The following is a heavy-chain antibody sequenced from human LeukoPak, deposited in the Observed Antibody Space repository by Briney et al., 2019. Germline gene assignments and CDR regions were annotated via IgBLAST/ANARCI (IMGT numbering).Heavy chain of an antibody. CDR3: ATGVRSAFDY. Sequence: GASVKVSCKASGYTLNTYGINWVRQTPGQGLEWMGWISAFNGNTNYAQKLQDRVTMTTDTSTSTAYMEVRSLRSDDTAVYFCATGVRSAFDYWGQGALVTVSS. CDR1: GYTLNTYG. CDR2: ISAFNGNT. J-gene: IGHJ4*02. V-gene: IGHV1-18*01. D-gene: IGHD2-8*01.